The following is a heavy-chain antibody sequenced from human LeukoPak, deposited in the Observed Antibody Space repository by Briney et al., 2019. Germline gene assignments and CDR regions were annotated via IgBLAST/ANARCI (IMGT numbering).Heavy chain of an antibody. J-gene: IGHJ4*02. CDR2: ISGSGGST. CDR1: GFTFSSYA. CDR3: ASPPRGTRTQNHFDY. Sequence: PGGSLRLSCAASGFTFSSYAMSWVRQAPGKGLEWVSAISGSGGSTYYADSVKGRFTISRDNSKNTLYLQMNSLRAEDTAVYYCASPPRGTRTQNHFDYWGQGTLVTVSS. V-gene: IGHV3-23*01. D-gene: IGHD2-2*01.